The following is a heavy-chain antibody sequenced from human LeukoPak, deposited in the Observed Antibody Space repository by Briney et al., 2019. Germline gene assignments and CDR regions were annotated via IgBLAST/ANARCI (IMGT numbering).Heavy chain of an antibody. CDR2: IYYRGNT. CDR3: ARPTTGPATQGYDS. CDR1: GGSISSSPYY. J-gene: IGHJ4*02. Sequence: NPSETLSLTCTVSGGSISSSPYYWAWIRQPPGRGLEWLGSIYYRGNTYHNPSLKSRVTISVDTSKNQFSLSVISVTAADTAVYFCARPTTGPATQGYDSWGQGILVTVAS. D-gene: IGHD1-1*01. V-gene: IGHV4-39*01.